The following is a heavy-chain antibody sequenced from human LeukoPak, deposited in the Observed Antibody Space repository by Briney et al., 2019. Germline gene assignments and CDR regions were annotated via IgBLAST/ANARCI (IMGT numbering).Heavy chain of an antibody. Sequence: ASVKVSCKASGYTFTGYYMHWVRQAPGQGLEWMGWINPNSGGTNYAQKFQGRVTMTRDTSISTAYMELSRLRSDDTAVYYCARGRWPIAAAGLYYFDYWGQGTLVTVSS. CDR1: GYTFTGYY. V-gene: IGHV1-2*02. D-gene: IGHD6-13*01. CDR2: INPNSGGT. CDR3: ARGRWPIAAAGLYYFDY. J-gene: IGHJ4*02.